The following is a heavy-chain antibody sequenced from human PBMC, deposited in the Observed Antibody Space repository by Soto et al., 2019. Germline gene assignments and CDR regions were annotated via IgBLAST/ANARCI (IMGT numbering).Heavy chain of an antibody. CDR2: ISAYNGNT. V-gene: IGHV1-18*01. J-gene: IGHJ6*02. Sequence: QVQLVQSGAEVKKPGASVKVSCRASGYTFTSYVISWVRQAPGQGLEWMGWISAYNGNTNFAQKLQGRVTMTTDTSTGTANMELGSLRSDDTAVYYCARVVATVAGPYGMDVWGQGTTVTVS. CDR1: GYTFTSYV. D-gene: IGHD6-19*01. CDR3: ARVVATVAGPYGMDV.